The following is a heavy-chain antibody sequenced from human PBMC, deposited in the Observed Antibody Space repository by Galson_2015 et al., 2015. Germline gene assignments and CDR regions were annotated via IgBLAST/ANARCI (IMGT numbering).Heavy chain of an antibody. D-gene: IGHD4-23*01. CDR3: AKTTVAAGSSGYMDA. J-gene: IGHJ6*03. Sequence: SLRLSCAASAFAFSIYEMNWLRQAPGKGLEWVSYITSTGDNTYYADSVKGRFTVSRDNAKNSLFLQMNSLRAEDTALYYCAKTTVAAGSSGYMDAWGRGTTVTVSS. V-gene: IGHV3-48*03. CDR2: ITSTGDNT. CDR1: AFAFSIYE.